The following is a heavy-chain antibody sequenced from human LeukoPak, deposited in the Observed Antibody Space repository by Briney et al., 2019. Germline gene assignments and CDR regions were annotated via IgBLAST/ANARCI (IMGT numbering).Heavy chain of an antibody. V-gene: IGHV3-48*01. J-gene: IGHJ5*02. CDR1: GFTFSSYS. D-gene: IGHD1-26*01. Sequence: PGGSLRLSCAASGFTFSSYSMNWVRQAPGKGLEWVSYISSSSSTIYYADSVKGRFTISRDNAKNSLYLQMNSLRAEDTAVYYCARDRRVGATTWFDPWGQGTLVTVSS. CDR2: ISSSSSTI. CDR3: ARDRRVGATTWFDP.